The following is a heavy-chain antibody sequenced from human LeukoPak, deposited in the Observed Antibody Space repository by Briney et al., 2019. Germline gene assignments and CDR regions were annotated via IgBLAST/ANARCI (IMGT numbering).Heavy chain of an antibody. J-gene: IGHJ4*02. D-gene: IGHD3-22*01. V-gene: IGHV1-69*13. CDR2: IIPIFGTA. CDR1: GGTFSSYA. CDR3: ARDRVNYYDSSGYYYTFDY. Sequence: GASVKVSCKASGGTFSSYAISWVRQAPGQGLEWMGGIIPIFGTANYAQKFQGRVTITADESTSTAYMEPSSLRSEDTAVYYCARDRVNYYDSSGYYYTFDYWGQGTLVTVSS.